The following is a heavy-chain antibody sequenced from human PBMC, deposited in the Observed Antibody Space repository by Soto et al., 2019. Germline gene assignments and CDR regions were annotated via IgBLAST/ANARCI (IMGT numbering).Heavy chain of an antibody. CDR1: GFSFGSYA. CDR2: ISGSDGKT. CDR3: ARWSYLDY. J-gene: IGHJ4*02. D-gene: IGHD3-3*01. Sequence: GSLRLSCXASGFSFGSYALSWVRQAPGKGLEWVSTISGSDGKTFYADSVKGRFSISRDTSQSTLYLQMNSLRADDTAMYYCARWSYLDYWGQGTRVTVSS. V-gene: IGHV3-23*01.